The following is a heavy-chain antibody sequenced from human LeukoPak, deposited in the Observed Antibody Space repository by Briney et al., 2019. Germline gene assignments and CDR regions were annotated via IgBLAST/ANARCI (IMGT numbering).Heavy chain of an antibody. CDR1: GFTFSRYW. Sequence: GGSLRLSCEASGFTFSRYWMNWVRQAPGKGLEWVGFIRSKVYGGTPEYAASVKGRFTISRDDSKGIAYLQMNSLKTEDTAVYYCTRDQTPYYWGQGTLVTVSS. CDR2: IRSKVYGGTP. J-gene: IGHJ4*02. CDR3: TRDQTPYY. V-gene: IGHV3-49*04.